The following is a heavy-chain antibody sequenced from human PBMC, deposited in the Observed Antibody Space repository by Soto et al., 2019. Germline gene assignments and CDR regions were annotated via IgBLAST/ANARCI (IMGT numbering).Heavy chain of an antibody. CDR1: GGYFGSFY. V-gene: IGHV4-59*01. D-gene: IGHD6-19*01. CDR2: IYYSGST. J-gene: IGHJ5*02. Sequence: PSETLSLTCTVSGGYFGSFYWAWIRQPPGKGLEWIGYIYYSGSTNYSPSLKSRVTISVDTSKNQFSLKLTSVTAADTAVYYCAAAQGGIAVASSGQGTLVTVSS. CDR3: AAAQGGIAVAS.